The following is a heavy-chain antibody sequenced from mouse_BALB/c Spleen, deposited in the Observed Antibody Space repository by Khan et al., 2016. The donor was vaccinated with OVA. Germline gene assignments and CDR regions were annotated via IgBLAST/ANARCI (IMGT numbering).Heavy chain of an antibody. Sequence: QIQLVQSGAELAKPGASVKMSCKASGYTFINYWILWIKQRPGQGLEWIGYINPSTGYTEYNQNFKDKATLTADKSSSTAYMQLSSLTSEDSTVYYCARRGLRWDFDYGGQGTTLTVS. J-gene: IGHJ2*01. CDR3: ARRGLRWDFDY. CDR2: INPSTGYT. V-gene: IGHV1-7*01. CDR1: GYTFINYW. D-gene: IGHD1-1*01.